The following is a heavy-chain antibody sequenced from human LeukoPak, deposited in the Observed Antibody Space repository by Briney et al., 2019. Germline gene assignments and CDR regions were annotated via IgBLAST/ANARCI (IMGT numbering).Heavy chain of an antibody. J-gene: IGHJ2*01. Sequence: GGSLRLSCAASGFTFSSYSMNWVRQAPGKGLEWVSSINSDSSLMFYAESVKGRFTISRDNARNSLYLQMNSLRAEDTAVYYCARGHGDFPVNYYFDLWGRGTLVTVSS. CDR3: ARGHGDFPVNYYFDL. D-gene: IGHD4-17*01. CDR1: GFTFSSYS. V-gene: IGHV3-21*01. CDR2: INSDSSLM.